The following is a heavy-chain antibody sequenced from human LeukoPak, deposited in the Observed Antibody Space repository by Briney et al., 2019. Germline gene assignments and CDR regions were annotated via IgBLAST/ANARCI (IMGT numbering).Heavy chain of an antibody. CDR2: IYPRDRST. J-gene: IGHJ4*02. Sequence: GASVKVSCKASGYTFTSNYIHWVRQAPGQALEWMGMIYPRDRSTSYAQKFQGIVTVTRDTSTSTVHMELSGLRSEDTAVYYCARDQEGFDYWGQGTLVTVSS. V-gene: IGHV1-46*01. CDR1: GYTFTSNY. CDR3: ARDQEGFDY.